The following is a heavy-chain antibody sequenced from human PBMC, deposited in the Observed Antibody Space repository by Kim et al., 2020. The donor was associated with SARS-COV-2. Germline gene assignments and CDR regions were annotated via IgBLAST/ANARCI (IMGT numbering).Heavy chain of an antibody. CDR2: ISGDGGST. CDR3: AYLATTYSLSFDY. D-gene: IGHD5-12*01. Sequence: GSLRLSCAASGFTFDDYAMHWVRQAPGKGLEWVSLISGDGGSTYYADSVKGRFTISRDNSKNSLYLQMNSLRTEDTALYYCAYLATTYSLSFDYWGQGTLVTVSS. CDR1: GFTFDDYA. J-gene: IGHJ4*02. V-gene: IGHV3-43*02.